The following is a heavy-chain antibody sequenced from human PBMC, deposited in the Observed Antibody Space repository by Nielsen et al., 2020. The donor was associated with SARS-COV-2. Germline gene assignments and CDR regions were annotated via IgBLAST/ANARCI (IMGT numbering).Heavy chain of an antibody. V-gene: IGHV3-9*01. D-gene: IGHD5-12*01. CDR3: ASQGGYGPSPYYYGMDV. J-gene: IGHJ6*02. CDR1: GFTFDDYA. CDR2: ISWNSGSI. Sequence: GGSLRLSCAASGFTFDDYAMHWVRQAPGKGLEWVSGISWNSGSIGYADSVKGRFTISRDNAKNSLYLQMNSLRAEDTALYYCASQGGYGPSPYYYGMDVWGQGTTVTVSS.